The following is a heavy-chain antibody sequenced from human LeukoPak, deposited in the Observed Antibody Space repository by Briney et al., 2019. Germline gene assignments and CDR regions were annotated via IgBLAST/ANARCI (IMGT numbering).Heavy chain of an antibody. CDR3: ASTPHQHYWFDP. CDR1: GGNFSSYA. Sequence: SVKVSCKASGGNFSSYAISWVRQAPGQWLEWMGRIIPIFGTANYAQKFQGRVTITTDESTSTAYMELSSLRSEDTAVYYCASTPHQHYWFDPWGQGTLVTVSS. CDR2: IIPIFGTA. J-gene: IGHJ5*02. V-gene: IGHV1-69*05.